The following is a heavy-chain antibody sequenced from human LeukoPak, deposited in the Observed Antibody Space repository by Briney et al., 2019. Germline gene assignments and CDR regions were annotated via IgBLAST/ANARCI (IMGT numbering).Heavy chain of an antibody. J-gene: IGHJ4*02. V-gene: IGHV1-3*01. Sequence: ASVKVSCKASGYTFTSYAMHWVRQAPGQRLEWMGWINAGNGNTKYSQKFQGRVTITRDTSASTAYMELGSLRSEDTAVYYCARDPAAGGWQWLVTVPYDYWGQGTLVTVSS. CDR2: INAGNGNT. CDR3: ARDPAAGGWQWLVTVPYDY. CDR1: GYTFTSYA. D-gene: IGHD6-19*01.